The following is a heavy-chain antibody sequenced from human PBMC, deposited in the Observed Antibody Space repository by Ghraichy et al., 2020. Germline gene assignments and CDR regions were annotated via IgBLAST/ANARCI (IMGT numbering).Heavy chain of an antibody. CDR3: ARAHSSVGVRYFDY. D-gene: IGHD6-19*01. Sequence: SQTLSLTCAISGDSVSSNSAAWNWIRQSPSRGLEWLGRTYYRSKWYNDYAVSVRSRVTINPDTSKNQFSLQLNSVTPEDTAVYYCARAHSSVGVRYFDYWGQGTLVTVSS. CDR1: GDSVSSNSAA. V-gene: IGHV6-1*01. CDR2: TYYRSKWYN. J-gene: IGHJ4*02.